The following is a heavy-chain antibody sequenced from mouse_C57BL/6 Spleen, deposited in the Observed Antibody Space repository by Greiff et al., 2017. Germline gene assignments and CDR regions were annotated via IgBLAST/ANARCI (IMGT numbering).Heavy chain of an antibody. J-gene: IGHJ3*01. Sequence: EVQLQQSGPELVKPGASVKMSCKASGYTFTDYNMHWVKQSHGKSLEWIGYINPNNGGTSYNQKFKGKATLTVNKSSSTAYMELRSLTSEDSAVYYCAKGTWGLLLAWFAYGGQGTLVTVSA. CDR2: INPNNGGT. V-gene: IGHV1-22*01. CDR1: GYTFTDYN. CDR3: AKGTWGLLLAWFAY. D-gene: IGHD2-3*01.